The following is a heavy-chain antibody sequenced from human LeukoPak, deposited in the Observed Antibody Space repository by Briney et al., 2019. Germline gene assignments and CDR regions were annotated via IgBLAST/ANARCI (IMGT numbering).Heavy chain of an antibody. CDR2: ISSNGGST. D-gene: IGHD1-7*01. CDR1: GFTFSSYA. J-gene: IGHJ4*02. Sequence: GGSLRLSCAASGFTFSSYAMHCVRQAPGKGLEYVSAISSNGGSTYYANSVKGRFTISRDNSKNTLYLQKGSLRAEDMAVYYCARGGRYNWNYISYFDYWGQGTLVTVSS. V-gene: IGHV3-64*01. CDR3: ARGGRYNWNYISYFDY.